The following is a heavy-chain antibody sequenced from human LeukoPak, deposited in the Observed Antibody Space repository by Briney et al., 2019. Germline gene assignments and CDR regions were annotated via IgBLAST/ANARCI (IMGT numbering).Heavy chain of an antibody. Sequence: SETLSLTCAVYGGSFSGYYWSWIRQPPGKGLEWIGEINHSGSTNYNPSLKSRVTISVDTSKNQFSLKLSSVTAADTAVYYCARHGYHSPGYSSGWYTRTAGGVDVWGKGTTVTISS. J-gene: IGHJ6*04. V-gene: IGHV4-34*01. CDR3: ARHGYHSPGYSSGWYTRTAGGVDV. CDR2: INHSGST. CDR1: GGSFSGYY. D-gene: IGHD6-19*01.